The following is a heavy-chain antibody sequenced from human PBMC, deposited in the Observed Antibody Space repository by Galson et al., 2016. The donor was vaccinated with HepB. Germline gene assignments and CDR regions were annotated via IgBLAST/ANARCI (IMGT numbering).Heavy chain of an antibody. V-gene: IGHV3-30*04. D-gene: IGHD2-21*02. CDR2: ISNDGSKT. CDR3: ARDLCGDCYSTFDH. CDR1: GFTFSTYT. J-gene: IGHJ5*02. Sequence: SLRLSCAASGFTFSTYTMHWVRQAPGKGLEWVAFISNDGSKTNYADSVKGRFTISRDNSKKTVHLQMNSLRTEDTAVYYWARDLCGDCYSTFDHWGQGTLVPVSS.